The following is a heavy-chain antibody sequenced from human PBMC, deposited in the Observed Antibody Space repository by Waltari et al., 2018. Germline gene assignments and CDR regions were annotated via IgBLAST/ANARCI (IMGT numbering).Heavy chain of an antibody. J-gene: IGHJ6*03. D-gene: IGHD4-17*01. Sequence: QVQLVQSGAEVKKPGASVKVSCKVSGYTLTELSMHWVRQAPGKGLEWMGVFDPEDGETIYAQKFQVRVTMTEDTSTDTAYMELSSLRSEDTAVYYCARNDYGDGRKYYYYYYMDVWGKGTTVTVSS. CDR2: FDPEDGET. CDR1: GYTLTELS. CDR3: ARNDYGDGRKYYYYYYMDV. V-gene: IGHV1-24*01.